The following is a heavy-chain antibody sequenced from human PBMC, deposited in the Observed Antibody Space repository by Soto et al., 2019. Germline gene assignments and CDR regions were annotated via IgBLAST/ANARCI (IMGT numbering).Heavy chain of an antibody. CDR1: GFTFSSYG. D-gene: IGHD4-17*01. CDR2: IWYDGSNK. V-gene: IGHV3-33*01. Sequence: GGSLRLSCAASGFTFSSYGMHWVRQAPGKGLEWVAVIWYDGSNKYYADSVKGRFTISRDNSKNTLYLQMNSLRAEDTAVYYCARGDYGLNDAFDIWGQGTMVTVSS. J-gene: IGHJ3*02. CDR3: ARGDYGLNDAFDI.